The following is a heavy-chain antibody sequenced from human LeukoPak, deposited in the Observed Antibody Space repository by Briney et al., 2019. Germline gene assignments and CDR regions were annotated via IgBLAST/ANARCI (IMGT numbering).Heavy chain of an antibody. V-gene: IGHV4-59*01. J-gene: IGHJ3*02. CDR1: GASISNYY. Sequence: SESLSLTCSVSGASISNYYWSWVRQPPGKGLEWVGYIYYSVPTNYNPSPNSRVTISVDKSKIQLSLKLSSVTAADTAVYYCARDWGYLDGFDIWGQGTMVTVSS. CDR3: ARDWGYLDGFDI. CDR2: IYYSVPT. D-gene: IGHD3-16*01.